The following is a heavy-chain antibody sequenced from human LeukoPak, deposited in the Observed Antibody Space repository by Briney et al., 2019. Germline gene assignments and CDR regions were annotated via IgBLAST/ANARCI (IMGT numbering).Heavy chain of an antibody. Sequence: GGSLRLSCAASGFTVSSNYMSWVRQAPGKGLEWVSVIYSDRSTYYADSVKGRFTTSRDNSKNTLYLQMNSLRAEDTAVYYCARHSSGWYGLDYWGQGTLVTVSS. J-gene: IGHJ4*02. CDR2: IYSDRST. V-gene: IGHV3-53*01. D-gene: IGHD6-19*01. CDR3: ARHSSGWYGLDY. CDR1: GFTVSSNY.